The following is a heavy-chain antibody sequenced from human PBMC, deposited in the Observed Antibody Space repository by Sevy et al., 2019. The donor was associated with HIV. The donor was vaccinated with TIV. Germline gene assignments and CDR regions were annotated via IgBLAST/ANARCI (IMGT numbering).Heavy chain of an antibody. V-gene: IGHV3-53*01. CDR2: IYSGGST. J-gene: IGHJ4*02. D-gene: IGHD1-26*01. CDR1: GFTVSRNY. CDR3: ARERIVGATWGGFDY. Sequence: GGSLRLSCAASGFTVSRNYMSWVRQAPGKGLEWVSVIYSGGSTYYADSVKGRFTISRDNSKNTLYLQMNSLRAEDTAVYYCARERIVGATWGGFDYWGQGTLVIVSS.